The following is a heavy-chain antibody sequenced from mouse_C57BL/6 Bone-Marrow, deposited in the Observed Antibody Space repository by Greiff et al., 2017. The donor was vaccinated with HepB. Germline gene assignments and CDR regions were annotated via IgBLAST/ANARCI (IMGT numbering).Heavy chain of an antibody. V-gene: IGHV1-15*01. Sequence: QVQLQQSGAELVRPGASVTLSCKASGYTFTDYEMHWVKQTPVHGLEWIGAIDPETGGTAYNQKFKGKAILTADKSSSTAYMERRSLTSEDSAFYYCTRPLYYGDYGYWGQGTTLTVSS. CDR1: GYTFTDYE. CDR3: TRPLYYGDYGY. CDR2: IDPETGGT. D-gene: IGHD2-13*01. J-gene: IGHJ2*01.